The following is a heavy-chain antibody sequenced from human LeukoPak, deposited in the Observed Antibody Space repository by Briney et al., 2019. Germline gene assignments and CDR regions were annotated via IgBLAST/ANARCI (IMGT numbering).Heavy chain of an antibody. CDR3: ASGTATIFLYQLDY. D-gene: IGHD5-24*01. CDR2: ISSNGGST. V-gene: IGHV3-64*01. Sequence: GGSLRLSCAASGFTFSNYAMHWVRQAPGKGLEYVSAISSNGGSTYYANSVKGRFTISRDNSKNTLYLQMGSLRAEDTAVYYCASGTATIFLYQLDYWGQGTLVTVSS. CDR1: GFTFSNYA. J-gene: IGHJ4*02.